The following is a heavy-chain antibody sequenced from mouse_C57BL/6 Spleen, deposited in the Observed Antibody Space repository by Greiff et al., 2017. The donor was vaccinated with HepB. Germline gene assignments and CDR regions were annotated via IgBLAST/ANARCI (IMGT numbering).Heavy chain of an antibody. CDR1: GYTFTSYG. Sequence: VQRVESGAELARPGASVKLSCKASGYTFTSYGISWVKQRTGQGLEWIGEIYPRSGNTYYNEKFKGKATLTADKSSSTAYMELRSQTSEDSAVYFCARGYDGYYPYYFDYWGQGTTLTVSS. CDR2: IYPRSGNT. D-gene: IGHD2-3*01. V-gene: IGHV1-81*01. CDR3: ARGYDGYYPYYFDY. J-gene: IGHJ2*01.